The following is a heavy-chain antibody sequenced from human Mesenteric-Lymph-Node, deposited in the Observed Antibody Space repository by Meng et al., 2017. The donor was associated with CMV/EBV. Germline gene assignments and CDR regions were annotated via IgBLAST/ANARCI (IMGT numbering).Heavy chain of an antibody. Sequence: SETLSLTCTVSGGSISSYYWSWIRQPPGKGLEWIGCIYHSGSTNYNLSLKSRVTVSIDTSKKQFSLKLSSVTAADTAVYYCARIRGSSVVDYWGQGTLVTVSS. CDR3: ARIRGSSVVDY. J-gene: IGHJ4*02. CDR1: GGSISSYY. CDR2: IYHSGST. D-gene: IGHD6-6*01. V-gene: IGHV4-59*01.